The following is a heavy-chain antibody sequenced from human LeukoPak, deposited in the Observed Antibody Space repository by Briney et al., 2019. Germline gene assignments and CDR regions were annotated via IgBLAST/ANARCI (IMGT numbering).Heavy chain of an antibody. D-gene: IGHD6-13*01. J-gene: IGHJ4*02. CDR1: VFTFSSYG. V-gene: IGHV3-30*18. Sequence: PGGSLRLSCAASVFTFSSYGMHWVRQAPSKGLEWVAVISYDGSNKYYADSVKGRFTISRDNSKNTLYLQMNSLRAEDTAVYYCAKDGGSSSWYFDYWGQGTLVTVSS. CDR3: AKDGGSSSWYFDY. CDR2: ISYDGSNK.